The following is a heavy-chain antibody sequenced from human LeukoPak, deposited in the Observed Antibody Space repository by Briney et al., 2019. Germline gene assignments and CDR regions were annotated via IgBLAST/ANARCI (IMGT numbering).Heavy chain of an antibody. CDR1: GFTFSDYF. V-gene: IGHV3-11*04. Sequence: GGSLRLSCAVSGFTFSDYFMNWVRQPPGEGLEWISSITASGDVIYYADSVKGRFTISRDNAKNSLYLQMNSLRAEDTAVYYCARDGVRGNYDHIHFDFWGRGTLVTVSS. J-gene: IGHJ4*02. CDR3: ARDGVRGNYDHIHFDF. D-gene: IGHD3-22*01. CDR2: ITASGDVI.